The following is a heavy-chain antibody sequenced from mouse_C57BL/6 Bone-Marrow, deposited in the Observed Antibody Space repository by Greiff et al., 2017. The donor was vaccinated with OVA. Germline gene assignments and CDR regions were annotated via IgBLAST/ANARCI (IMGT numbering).Heavy chain of an antibody. CDR2: IDPSDSYT. V-gene: IGHV1-50*01. J-gene: IGHJ2*01. CDR1: GYTFTSYW. Sequence: QVQLQQPGAELVKPGASVKLSCKASGYTFTSYWMQWVKQRPGQGLEWIGEIDPSDSYTNYNQKFKGKATLTVDTSSSTAYMQLSSLTSEDSAVYYCVYYGSSSFDYWGQGTTLTVSS. D-gene: IGHD1-1*01. CDR3: VYYGSSSFDY.